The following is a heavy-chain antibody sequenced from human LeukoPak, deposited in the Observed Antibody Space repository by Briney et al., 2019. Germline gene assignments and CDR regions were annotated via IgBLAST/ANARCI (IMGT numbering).Heavy chain of an antibody. CDR3: AKDRPNYFGTNGHYYRRDGDF. D-gene: IGHD3-22*01. V-gene: IGHV3-23*01. CDR1: EFTFSIYA. Sequence: GGSLRLSCAASEFTFSIYAMSWVRQAPGRGLEWVASITSTGKSTWYAGSGKGRFTISRHNSKYSVYLQMKRLRAEDTAIYYCAKDRPNYFGTNGHYYRRDGDFWGQGTLVTVSS. J-gene: IGHJ4*02. CDR2: ITSTGKST.